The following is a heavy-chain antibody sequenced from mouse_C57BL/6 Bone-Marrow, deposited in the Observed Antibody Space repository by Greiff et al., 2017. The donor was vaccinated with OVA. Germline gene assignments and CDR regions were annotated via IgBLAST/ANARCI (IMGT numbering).Heavy chain of an antibody. V-gene: IGHV1-69*01. CDR3: ARELYYYAMDY. J-gene: IGHJ4*01. Sequence: QVQLQQPGAELVMPWASVKLSCKASGYTFTSYWMHWVKQRPGQGLEWIGEIDPSDSYTNYNQKFKGKSTLTVDKSSSTAYMQLSSLTSEDSAVYYCARELYYYAMDYWGQGTSVTVSS. CDR2: IDPSDSYT. CDR1: GYTFTSYW.